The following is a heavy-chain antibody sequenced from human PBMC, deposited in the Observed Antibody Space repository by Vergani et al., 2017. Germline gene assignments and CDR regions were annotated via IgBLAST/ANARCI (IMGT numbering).Heavy chain of an antibody. D-gene: IGHD2-2*01. CDR3: AKGVYCSSTSCYEGRGYYYGMGV. CDR1: GFTFSNSW. J-gene: IGHJ6*04. Sequence: VQLVESGGGLVQPGGSLRLSCIASGFTFSNSWMQWVRQAPGKGLMWVSRSNRDGDSTSYADSVKGVFTISRDNAKNTLYLQMDRLRAEDTAVYYCAKGVYCSSTSCYEGRGYYYGMGVWSEGTTVTFSS. V-gene: IGHV3-74*01. CDR2: SNRDGDST.